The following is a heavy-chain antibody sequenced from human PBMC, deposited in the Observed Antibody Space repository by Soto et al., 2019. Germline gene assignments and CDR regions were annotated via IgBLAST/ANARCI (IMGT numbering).Heavy chain of an antibody. CDR3: ARGGAGTTENWFDP. V-gene: IGHV4-34*01. J-gene: IGHJ5*02. CDR1: CGSFSGYY. D-gene: IGHD1-26*01. Sequence: QVQLQQWGAGLLKPSETLSLSCAVYCGSFSGYYWSWIRHPPGKGLAWIGEISHSGTTNYNPSLKSRVTISLDAAKNQFSLKLSSMTAADTAMYYCARGGAGTTENWFDPWGQGTLVTVSS. CDR2: ISHSGTT.